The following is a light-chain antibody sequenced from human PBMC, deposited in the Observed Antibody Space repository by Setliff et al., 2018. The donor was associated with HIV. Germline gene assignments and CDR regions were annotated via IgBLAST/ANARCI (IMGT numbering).Light chain of an antibody. CDR3: SSYTSRTPLYV. J-gene: IGLJ1*01. CDR1: SSNIGSNT. V-gene: IGLV2-14*03. CDR2: DVT. Sequence: SALTQPPSASGTPGQRVTISCSGSSSNIGSNTVNWYQQHPGKAPKLMISDVTNRPSGVSNRFSGSKSGNTASLTISGLQAEDEADYYCSSYTSRTPLYVFGTGTKVTVL.